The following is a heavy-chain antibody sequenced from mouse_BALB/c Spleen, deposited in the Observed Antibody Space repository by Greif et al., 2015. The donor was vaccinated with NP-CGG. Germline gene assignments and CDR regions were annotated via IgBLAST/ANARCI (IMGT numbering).Heavy chain of an antibody. CDR2: ISDGGSYT. J-gene: IGHJ3*01. CDR1: GFTFSDYY. CDR3: ARDSDYDPFAY. Sequence: EVMLVESGGGLVKPGGSLKLSCAASGFTFSDYYMYWVRQTPEKRLEWVATISDGGSYTYYPDSVKGRFTISRDNAKNNLYLQMSSLKSEDTAMYYCARDSDYDPFAYWGQGTLSLSLQ. D-gene: IGHD2-4*01. V-gene: IGHV5-4*02.